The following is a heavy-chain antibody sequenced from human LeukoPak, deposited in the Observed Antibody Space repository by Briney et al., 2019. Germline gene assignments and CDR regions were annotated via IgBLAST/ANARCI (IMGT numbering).Heavy chain of an antibody. CDR1: GGSISSNSYY. CDR3: ARDYGGWYYFDY. Sequence: PSETLSLTCTVSGGSISSNSYYWGWIRQPPGKGLGWIGSIYYSGRTYYNPSLKSRVTMSVDTSNNQFSLQLSSVTAADTALYYCARDYGGWYYFDYWGQGTLVTVSS. J-gene: IGHJ4*02. D-gene: IGHD6-19*01. CDR2: IYYSGRT. V-gene: IGHV4-39*07.